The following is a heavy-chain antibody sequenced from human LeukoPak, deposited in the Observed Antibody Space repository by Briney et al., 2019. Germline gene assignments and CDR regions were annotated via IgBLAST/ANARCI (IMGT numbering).Heavy chain of an antibody. CDR3: AKEMGGDIVVVPAAKGAYYYYGMDV. D-gene: IGHD2-2*01. CDR1: GFTFDDYA. CDR2: ISWNGGSI. J-gene: IGHJ6*02. Sequence: GGSLRLSCAASGFTFDDYAMHWVRQAPGKGLEWVSGISWNGGSIGYADSVKGRFTISRDNAKNSLYLQMNSLRAEDTALYYCAKEMGGDIVVVPAAKGAYYYYGMDVWGQGTTVTVSS. V-gene: IGHV3-9*01.